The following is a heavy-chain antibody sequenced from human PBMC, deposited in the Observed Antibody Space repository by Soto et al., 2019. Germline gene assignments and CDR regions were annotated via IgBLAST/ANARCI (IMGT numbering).Heavy chain of an antibody. J-gene: IGHJ4*02. CDR1: GYTFTSYD. CDR3: ASFEAVAGTFDY. D-gene: IGHD6-19*01. V-gene: IGHV1-8*01. Sequence: GASVKVSCKASGYTFTSYDISRVRQATGQGLEWMGWMNPNSGNTGYAQKFQGRVTMTRNTSISTAYMELSSLRSEDTAAYYCASFEAVAGTFDYWGQGTLVTVSS. CDR2: MNPNSGNT.